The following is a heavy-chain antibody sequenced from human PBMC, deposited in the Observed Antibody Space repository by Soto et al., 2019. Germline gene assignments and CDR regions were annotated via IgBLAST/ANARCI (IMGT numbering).Heavy chain of an antibody. Sequence: SETLSLTCTVSGGSISSYYWSWIRQPPGKGLEWIGYIYYSGSTNYNPSLKSRVTISVDTSKNQFSLKMSSVTAADTAVYYCARYCSSTSCYGGYYYYYYMDVWGKGTTVTVSS. CDR2: IYYSGST. CDR3: ARYCSSTSCYGGYYYYYYMDV. D-gene: IGHD2-2*01. V-gene: IGHV4-59*08. CDR1: GGSISSYY. J-gene: IGHJ6*03.